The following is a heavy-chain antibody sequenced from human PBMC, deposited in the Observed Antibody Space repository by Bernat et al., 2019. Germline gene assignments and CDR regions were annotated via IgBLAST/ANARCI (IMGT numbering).Heavy chain of an antibody. CDR2: ISYDGSNK. V-gene: IGHV3-30-3*01. CDR3: ASAIRDRGAFDI. CDR1: GFTFSSYA. Sequence: QVQLVESGGGVVQPGRSLRLSCAASGFTFSSYAMHWVRQAPGKGLEWVAVISYDGSNKYYADSVKGRFTISRDNSKNTLYLQMNSLRAEETAVYYCASAIRDRGAFDIWGQGTMVTVSS. D-gene: IGHD1-14*01. J-gene: IGHJ3*02.